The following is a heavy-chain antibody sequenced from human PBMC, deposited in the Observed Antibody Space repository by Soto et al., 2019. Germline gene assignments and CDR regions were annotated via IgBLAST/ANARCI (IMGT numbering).Heavy chain of an antibody. CDR2: IYWDDDK. CDR3: AHTPGTGYRTGSVDY. D-gene: IGHD2-8*02. CDR1: GFSLRTTGVG. J-gene: IGHJ4*02. V-gene: IGHV2-5*02. Sequence: SGPTLVNPTQTLTLTCTFSGFSLRTTGVGVGRIRQPPGKALEWLALIYWDDDKRYSPSLKNRLTITKDSSKNQVVLTMTNMDPVDTAIYYCAHTPGTGYRTGSVDYWGQGTLVTVYS.